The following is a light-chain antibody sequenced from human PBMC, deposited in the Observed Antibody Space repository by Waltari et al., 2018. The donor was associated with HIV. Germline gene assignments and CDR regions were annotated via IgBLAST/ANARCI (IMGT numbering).Light chain of an antibody. Sequence: QSALTQPASVSGSPGQSIPISCTGPSTDVGRYHLVSWYQQHPGKAPKLMIYEVSKRPSGVSNRFSGSKSGNTASLTISGLQAEDEADYYCCSYAGSYVFGTGTKVTVL. CDR3: CSYAGSYV. V-gene: IGLV2-23*02. CDR2: EVS. CDR1: STDVGRYHL. J-gene: IGLJ1*01.